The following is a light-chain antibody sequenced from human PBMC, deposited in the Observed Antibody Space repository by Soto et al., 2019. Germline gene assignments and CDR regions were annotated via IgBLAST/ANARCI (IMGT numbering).Light chain of an antibody. V-gene: IGKV3-15*01. CDR1: RSVSSN. CDR2: GAS. J-gene: IGKJ2*01. CDR3: LQYNNWPYT. Sequence: EIVMTQSPATLSVSPGERAALSCRASRSVSSNFAWYQQKPGQAPRLLIYGASTRATGIPARFSGSGSGTEFTLTISILQSEDFAVYYCLQYNNWPYTFGQGTKLEIK.